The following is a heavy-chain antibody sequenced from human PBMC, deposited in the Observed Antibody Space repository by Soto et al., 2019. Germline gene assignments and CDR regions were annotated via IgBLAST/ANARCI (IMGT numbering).Heavy chain of an antibody. Sequence: PSETLSLTCTVSGGSISSGASYWSWIRQHPGKGLEWIGYINYSGGTYYNPSLKSRVTISVDTSKNQFSLKLSSVTAADAAVYYCARDTRGPYTSRWYGADNWGQGTLVTVSS. CDR3: ARDTRGPYTSRWYGADN. J-gene: IGHJ4*02. D-gene: IGHD6-13*01. CDR1: GGSISSGASY. V-gene: IGHV4-31*02. CDR2: INYSGGT.